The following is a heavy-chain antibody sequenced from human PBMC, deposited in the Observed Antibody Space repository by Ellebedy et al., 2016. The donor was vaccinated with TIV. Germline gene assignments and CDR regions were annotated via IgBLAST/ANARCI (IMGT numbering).Heavy chain of an antibody. CDR2: ISSSGTNI. Sequence: GESLKISCAASGFTFSSYSMTWVRQAPGKGLEWVSYISSSGTNIYYADSVKGRFTISRDNAKNSLYLQMNSLRAEDTAVYYCARGAERGYTYGSVYWGQGTLVTVSS. CDR1: GFTFSSYS. D-gene: IGHD5-18*01. V-gene: IGHV3-48*04. CDR3: ARGAERGYTYGSVY. J-gene: IGHJ4*02.